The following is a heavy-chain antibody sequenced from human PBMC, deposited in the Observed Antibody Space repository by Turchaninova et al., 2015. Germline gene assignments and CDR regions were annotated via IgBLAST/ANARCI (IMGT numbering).Heavy chain of an antibody. D-gene: IGHD6-19*01. J-gene: IGHJ4*02. CDR2: ISHSGCT. CDR1: GYSISSGFC. V-gene: IGHV4-38-2*01. CDR3: ARRGYSSGWSYDY. Sequence: QVQLQESGPGLVKPSETLSLTCAVSGYSISSGFCLGWIRQPPGKGLEWIGGISHSGCTYYNPSLKIRVTISLDTSKNQFSLELSSVTAADTAVYYCARRGYSSGWSYDYWGQGTLVTVSS.